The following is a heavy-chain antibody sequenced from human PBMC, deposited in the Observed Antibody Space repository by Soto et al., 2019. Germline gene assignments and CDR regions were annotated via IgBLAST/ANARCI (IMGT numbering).Heavy chain of an antibody. CDR1: GWSFSVYY. Sequence: SETLSLTCAVYGWSFSVYYWSWIRQPPGKGLEWIGEINHSGSTNYNPSLKSRVTISVDTSKNQFSLKLSSVTAADTAVYYCARILWWFGEFNFDYWGQGTLVTVSS. V-gene: IGHV4-34*01. J-gene: IGHJ4*02. CDR2: INHSGST. D-gene: IGHD3-10*01. CDR3: ARILWWFGEFNFDY.